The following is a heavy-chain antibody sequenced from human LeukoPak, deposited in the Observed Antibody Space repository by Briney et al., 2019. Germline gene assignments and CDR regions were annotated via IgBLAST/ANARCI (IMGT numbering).Heavy chain of an antibody. J-gene: IGHJ3*02. D-gene: IGHD2-2*01. CDR2: IDPSDSYT. Sequence: PGESLKISCKGSGYSFTSYWISWVRQMPGKGLEWIGRIDPSDSYTNYSPSFQGHVTISADKSISTAYLQWSSLKASDTAMYYCARGGAVERYCSSTSCYWVDAFDIWGQGTMVTVSS. CDR1: GYSFTSYW. CDR3: ARGGAVERYCSSTSCYWVDAFDI. V-gene: IGHV5-10-1*01.